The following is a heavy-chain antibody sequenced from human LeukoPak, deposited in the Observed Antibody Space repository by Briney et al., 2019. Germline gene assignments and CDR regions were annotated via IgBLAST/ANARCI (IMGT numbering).Heavy chain of an antibody. CDR3: ARRSSSWYFGLSRFDY. Sequence: SETLSLTCAVYGGSFSGYYWSWIRQPPGKGLEWIGEINHSGSTNCNPSLKSRVTISVDTSKNQFSLKLSSVTAADTAVYYCARRSSSWYFGLSRFDYWGQGTLVTVSS. CDR1: GGSFSGYY. J-gene: IGHJ4*02. V-gene: IGHV4-34*01. D-gene: IGHD6-13*01. CDR2: INHSGST.